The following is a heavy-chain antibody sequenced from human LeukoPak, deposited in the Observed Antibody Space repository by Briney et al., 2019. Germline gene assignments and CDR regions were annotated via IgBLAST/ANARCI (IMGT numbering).Heavy chain of an antibody. D-gene: IGHD1-26*01. CDR1: GGPISSSSYY. Sequence: SETLSLTCSVSGGPISSSSYYWGWIRQPPGKGLEWIGYIYYSGSTYYNPSLKGRVTISIDTSKKQFSLKLRSVTAADTAMYYCARDCGSYGYYSYYMDVWGKGTTVTVSS. CDR2: IYYSGST. J-gene: IGHJ6*03. CDR3: ARDCGSYGYYSYYMDV. V-gene: IGHV4-39*07.